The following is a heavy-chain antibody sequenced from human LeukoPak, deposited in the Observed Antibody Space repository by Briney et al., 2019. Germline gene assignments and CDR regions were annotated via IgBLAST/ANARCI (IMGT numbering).Heavy chain of an antibody. J-gene: IGHJ4*02. D-gene: IGHD5-24*01. CDR2: IYTSGST. CDR1: GGSISSYY. V-gene: IGHV4-4*07. CDR3: ARMQRDGYNYEFDY. Sequence: SETLSLTCTVSGGSISSYYWSWIRQPAGKGLEWIGRIYTSGSTNYNPSLKSRVTMSVDTSKNQFSLKLSSVTAADTAVYYCARMQRDGYNYEFDYWGQGTLVTVSS.